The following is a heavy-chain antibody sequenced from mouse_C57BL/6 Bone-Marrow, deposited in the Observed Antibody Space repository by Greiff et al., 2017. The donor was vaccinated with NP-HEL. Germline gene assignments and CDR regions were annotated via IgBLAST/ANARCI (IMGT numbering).Heavy chain of an antibody. CDR2: IHPSDSDT. Sequence: QVQLQQPGAELVKPGASVKVSCKASGYTFTSYWMHWVKQRPGQGLEWIGRIHPSDSDTNYNQKFKGKATLTVDKSSSTAYMQLSSLTSEDSAVYDCAIEEGYGNSYYAMDYWGQGTSVTVSS. D-gene: IGHD2-1*01. CDR3: AIEEGYGNSYYAMDY. V-gene: IGHV1-74*01. CDR1: GYTFTSYW. J-gene: IGHJ4*01.